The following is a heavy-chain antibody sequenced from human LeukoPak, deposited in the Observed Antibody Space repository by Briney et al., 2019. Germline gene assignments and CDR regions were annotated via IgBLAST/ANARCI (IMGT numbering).Heavy chain of an antibody. V-gene: IGHV1-2*02. CDR3: ARDTRSCSGGSCYYYYYYMDV. CDR2: INPNSGGT. CDR1: GYTFTGYY. D-gene: IGHD2-15*01. J-gene: IGHJ6*03. Sequence: ASVKVSCKASGYTFTGYYMHWVRQAPGQGLEWMGWINPNSGGTNYAQKFQGRVTMTRDTSISTAYMELSRLRSDDTAVYYCARDTRSCSGGSCYYYYYYMDVWGKGTTATVSS.